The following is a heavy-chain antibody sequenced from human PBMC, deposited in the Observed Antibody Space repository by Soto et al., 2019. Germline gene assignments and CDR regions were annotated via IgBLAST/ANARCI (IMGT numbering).Heavy chain of an antibody. CDR1: GFTFSSYA. Sequence: RLSCAASGFTFSSYAMSWVRQAPGKGLEWVSTISSNSAYIYYTDALRGRFTISRDNAKNSLHLQMNSLRAEDTAVYYCTRDASRDSSARGWFDPWGPGTLVTVSS. J-gene: IGHJ5*02. CDR3: TRDASRDSSARGWFDP. D-gene: IGHD6-13*01. V-gene: IGHV3-21*01. CDR2: ISSNSAYI.